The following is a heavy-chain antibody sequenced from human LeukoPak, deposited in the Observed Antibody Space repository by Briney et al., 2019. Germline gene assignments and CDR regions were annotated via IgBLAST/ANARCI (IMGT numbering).Heavy chain of an antibody. Sequence: GGSLRLSCAASGFTFTSYGMHWVRQAPGKGLEWVAVISYGGTNEHYADSVKGRFTISRDNSKNTLYLQVNSLRAEDTAVYYCAKDREGGSTTLDYWGQGTLVTVSS. CDR1: GFTFTSYG. J-gene: IGHJ4*02. CDR2: ISYGGTNE. V-gene: IGHV3-30*18. D-gene: IGHD2-15*01. CDR3: AKDREGGSTTLDY.